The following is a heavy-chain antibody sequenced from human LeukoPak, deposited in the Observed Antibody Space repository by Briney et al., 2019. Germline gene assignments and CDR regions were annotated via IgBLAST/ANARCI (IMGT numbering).Heavy chain of an antibody. CDR2: ISYDGSNK. CDR3: AEEYSSSSVDY. Sequence: GGSLRLSCAASGFTFSSYGMHWVRQAPGKGLEWVAVISYDGSNKYYADSVKGRFTISRDNSKNTLYLQMNSLRAEDTAVYYCAEEYSSSSVDYWGQGTLVTVSS. J-gene: IGHJ4*02. V-gene: IGHV3-30*18. CDR1: GFTFSSYG. D-gene: IGHD6-6*01.